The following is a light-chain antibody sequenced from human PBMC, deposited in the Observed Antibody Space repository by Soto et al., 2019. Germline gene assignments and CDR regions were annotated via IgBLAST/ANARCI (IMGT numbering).Light chain of an antibody. CDR1: QSVNSY. Sequence: EIVLTQSPATLSLSPGERATLSCRASQSVNSYLAWYQQKPGQAPRLLIYDASNRATGIPARFSGSGSGTDFTLTISSLEPEDFAVYYCQQRSNFFGGGTKVEIK. CDR2: DAS. CDR3: QQRSNF. J-gene: IGKJ4*01. V-gene: IGKV3-11*01.